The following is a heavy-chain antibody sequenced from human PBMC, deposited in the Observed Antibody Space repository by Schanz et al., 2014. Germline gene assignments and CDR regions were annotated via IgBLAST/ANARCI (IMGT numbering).Heavy chain of an antibody. CDR2: ISGSGGST. CDR1: GFSFGTYA. J-gene: IGHJ4*02. D-gene: IGHD5-12*01. V-gene: IGHV3-23*01. Sequence: VHLLESGGGLVQPGGSLRLSCAASGFSFGTYAMSWVRQAPGKGLLWVIVISGSGGSTYYADSVRGRFTISRDNAENTLFLQMNSLRAEDTAVYYCARKVVATIGGYYDNWGQGTLVIVSS. CDR3: ARKVVATIGGYYDN.